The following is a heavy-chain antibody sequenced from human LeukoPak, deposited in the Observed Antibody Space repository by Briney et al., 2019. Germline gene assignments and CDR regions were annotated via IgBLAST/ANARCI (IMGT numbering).Heavy chain of an antibody. CDR3: ARALKSDSSGYYYYSYYYMDV. J-gene: IGHJ6*03. CDR2: MNPNSGNT. Sequence: ASVKVSCKASGYTFTSYDINWVRQATGQGLEWMGWMNPNSGNTGYAQKFQGRVTMTRNTSISTAYMELSSLRSEDTAVYYCARALKSDSSGYYYYSYYYMDVRGKGTTVTISS. V-gene: IGHV1-8*02. CDR1: GYTFTSYD. D-gene: IGHD3-22*01.